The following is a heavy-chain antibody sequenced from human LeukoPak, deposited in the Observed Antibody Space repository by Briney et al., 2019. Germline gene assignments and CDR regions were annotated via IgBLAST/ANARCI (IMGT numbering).Heavy chain of an antibody. CDR2: IIPIFGTA. D-gene: IGHD7-27*01. V-gene: IGHV1-69*13. CDR3: AGTGDPFDY. Sequence: ASVKVSCKSSGGTFTSYAISWVRQAPGQGLEWMGGIIPIFGTANYAQKFQGRVTITADESTSTAYMELSSLRSEDTAVYYCAGTGDPFDYWGQGTLVTVSS. J-gene: IGHJ4*02. CDR1: GGTFTSYA.